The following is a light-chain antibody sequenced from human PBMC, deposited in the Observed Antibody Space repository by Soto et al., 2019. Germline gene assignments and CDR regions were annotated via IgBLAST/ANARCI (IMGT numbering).Light chain of an antibody. Sequence: ERVMTQSPATLSVSPGERATLSCRASQSVSSNLAWYQQKPGQAPRLLIFGASTRATGIPARFSGSGSGTEFTLTISSLQAEDVAVYYCQQYYSTPITFGQGTRLEI. CDR3: QQYYSTPIT. CDR2: GAS. V-gene: IGKV3D-15*01. CDR1: QSVSSN. J-gene: IGKJ5*01.